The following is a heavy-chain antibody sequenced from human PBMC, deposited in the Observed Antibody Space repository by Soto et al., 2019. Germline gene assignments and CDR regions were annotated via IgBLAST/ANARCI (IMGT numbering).Heavy chain of an antibody. CDR2: IIDTSGNT. V-gene: IGHV3-23*01. J-gene: IGHJ1*01. Sequence: EGLLLESGGGLVQPGGSLRLSCAASGFTFADYAMSWVRQAPGKGLEWVSGIIDTSGNTYYADSVKGRFSISRHNTENTLYWEMNSLTGEETVVYYCATDFAGYGLVDFFRRWGQGTLVTVSS. D-gene: IGHD2-2*01. CDR3: ATDFAGYGLVDFFRR. CDR1: GFTFADYA.